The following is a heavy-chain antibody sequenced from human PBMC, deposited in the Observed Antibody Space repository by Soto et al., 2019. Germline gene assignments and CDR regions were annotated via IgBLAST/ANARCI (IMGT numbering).Heavy chain of an antibody. CDR3: ARVKVGIAAPFDY. V-gene: IGHV1-3*01. D-gene: IGHD6-13*01. CDR2: INAGNGNT. CDR1: GYTFTSYA. Sequence: EASVKVSCKASGYTFTSYAMHWVRQAPGQRLEWMGWINAGNGNTKYSQKFQGRVTITRDTSASTAYMELSSLRSEDTAVYYCARVKVGIAAPFDYWGQGTLVTVSS. J-gene: IGHJ4*02.